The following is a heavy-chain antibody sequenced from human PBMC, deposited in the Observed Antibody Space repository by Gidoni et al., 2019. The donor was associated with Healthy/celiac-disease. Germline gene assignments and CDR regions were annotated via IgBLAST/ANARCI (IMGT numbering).Heavy chain of an antibody. CDR3: ARPLKVVAATPGSPYYYYYGMDV. Sequence: QVQLVQSGAEVKKPGASVKVSCKASGYTFTSYGISWVRQAPGQGLEWMGWISAYNGNTNYAQKLQGRVTMTTDTSTSTAYMELRSLRSDDTAVYYCARPLKVVAATPGSPYYYYYGMDVWGQGTTVTVSS. V-gene: IGHV1-18*01. CDR1: GYTFTSYG. CDR2: ISAYNGNT. D-gene: IGHD2-15*01. J-gene: IGHJ6*02.